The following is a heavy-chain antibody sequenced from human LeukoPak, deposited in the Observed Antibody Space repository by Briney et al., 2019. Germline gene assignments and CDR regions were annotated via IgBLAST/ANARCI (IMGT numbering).Heavy chain of an antibody. CDR3: ARGSPRYSSGWSYSDY. CDR2: INHSGST. D-gene: IGHD6-19*01. Sequence: SETLSLTCAVYGGSFSGYYWSWIRQPPGKGLEWIGEINHSGSTNYNPSLKSRVTISVDTSKNQFSLKLSSVTAADTAVYYCARGSPRYSSGWSYSDYWGQGTLVTVSS. CDR1: GGSFSGYY. V-gene: IGHV4-34*01. J-gene: IGHJ4*02.